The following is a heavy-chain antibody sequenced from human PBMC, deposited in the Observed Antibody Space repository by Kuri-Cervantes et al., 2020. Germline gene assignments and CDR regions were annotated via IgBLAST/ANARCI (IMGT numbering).Heavy chain of an antibody. CDR2: INPVSGAK. D-gene: IGHD3-10*01. J-gene: IGHJ4*02. CDR1: GFTFTSYS. CDR3: ARTLLWFGEKIDY. Sequence: GESLKISCAASGFTFTSYSMNWVRQAPGKGLEWISYINPVSGAKYYADSVKGRFTISRDDAKNSLDLQMSSLTDEDTAVYYCARTLLWFGEKIDYWGQGTLVTVSS. V-gene: IGHV3-48*02.